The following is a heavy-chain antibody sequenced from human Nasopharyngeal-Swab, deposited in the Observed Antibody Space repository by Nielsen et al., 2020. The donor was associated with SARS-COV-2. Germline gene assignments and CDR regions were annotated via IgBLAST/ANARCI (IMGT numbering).Heavy chain of an antibody. CDR1: GYTFTSYG. CDR3: ASSSLPYLLCGRDCYSDY. CDR2: INAGNGNT. J-gene: IGHJ4*02. Sequence: ASVKVSCKASGYTFTSYGISWVRQAPGQRLEWMGWINAGNGNTKYSQKFQGRVTISRDTSASTAYMELSSLRSEDTAVYYCASSSLPYLLCGRDCYSDYWGQGTLVTVSS. D-gene: IGHD2-21*02. V-gene: IGHV1-3*01.